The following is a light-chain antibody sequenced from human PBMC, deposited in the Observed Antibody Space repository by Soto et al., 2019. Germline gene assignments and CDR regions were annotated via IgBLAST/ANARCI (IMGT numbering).Light chain of an antibody. V-gene: IGKV3-20*01. Sequence: EIVLTQSPGTLSLSPGERATLSCRASQSVSSSYLGWFQQKPGQAPRLVIYHASIRGTGIPDRFSGSGSGTDFTLTISRLEPEDFAVYYCQQYASSPITFGQGTRLEIK. CDR1: QSVSSSY. CDR3: QQYASSPIT. CDR2: HAS. J-gene: IGKJ5*01.